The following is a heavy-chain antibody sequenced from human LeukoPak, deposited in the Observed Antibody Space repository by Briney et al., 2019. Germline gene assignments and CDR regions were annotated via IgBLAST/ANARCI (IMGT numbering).Heavy chain of an antibody. J-gene: IGHJ4*02. V-gene: IGHV6-1*01. CDR2: TYFRSKWYY. CDR3: ARDPVGGSTIFDS. D-gene: IGHD1-26*01. Sequence: SQTLSLTCAISGDSVSSDSAAWNWIRQSPSRGLEWLARTYFRSKWYYGYALAVKGRITINPDTSKNQFSLQLNSVTPEDTAVYFCARDPVGGSTIFDSWGQGTLVTVSS. CDR1: GDSVSSDSAA.